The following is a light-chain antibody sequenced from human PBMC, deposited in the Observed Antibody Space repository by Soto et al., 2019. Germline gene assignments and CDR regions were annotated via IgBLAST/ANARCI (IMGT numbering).Light chain of an antibody. Sequence: EIVMTQSPATLSVSPGERATLSCRASQSVSSNLAWYQQKPGQAPRLLIYGASPRATGITARFSGSGSGTDFTLTISSLQSEDFAVYYCQQYNNWPLTFGGGTKVEIK. CDR1: QSVSSN. V-gene: IGKV3-15*01. CDR3: QQYNNWPLT. J-gene: IGKJ4*01. CDR2: GAS.